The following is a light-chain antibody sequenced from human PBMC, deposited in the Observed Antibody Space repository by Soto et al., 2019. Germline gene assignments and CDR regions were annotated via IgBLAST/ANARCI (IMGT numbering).Light chain of an antibody. CDR1: SSDVGSYNL. Sequence: QAVVTQPASVSGSPGQSITISCTGTSSDVGSYNLVSWYQQHPGKAPKLMIYEVSKRPSGVSNRFSGSKSGNTASLTISGLQAEDEADYYCCSYAGISTLVFGGGTKLTVL. J-gene: IGLJ2*01. CDR2: EVS. CDR3: CSYAGISTLV. V-gene: IGLV2-23*02.